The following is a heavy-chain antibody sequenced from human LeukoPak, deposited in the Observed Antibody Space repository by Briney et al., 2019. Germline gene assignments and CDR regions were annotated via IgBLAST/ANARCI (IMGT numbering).Heavy chain of an antibody. V-gene: IGHV6-1*01. D-gene: IGHD6-19*01. Sequence: SQTLSLTCAISGDSVSSNSAAWNWIRQSPSRGLEWLGRTYYRSKWYNDYAVSVKSRITINPDTSKNQFYLQLNSVTPEDTAVYYCARGLEQWLVRWFDPWGQGTLVTVSS. CDR2: TYYRSKWYN. CDR3: ARGLEQWLVRWFDP. J-gene: IGHJ5*02. CDR1: GDSVSSNSAA.